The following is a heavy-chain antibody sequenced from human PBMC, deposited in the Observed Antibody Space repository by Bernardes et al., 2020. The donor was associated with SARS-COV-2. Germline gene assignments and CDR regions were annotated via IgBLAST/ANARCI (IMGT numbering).Heavy chain of an antibody. Sequence: SKTLSLTCTVSGGSVGSAFNYWTWIRQPPGKGIEWIGYIYYRGTTSYNSSLRGRVTISVDTPKNQFSLKLNSVTAADTAIYYCVREYYDSSGYFGDWGQGTLVRVSS. J-gene: IGHJ4*02. V-gene: IGHV4-61*01. CDR2: IYYRGTT. CDR1: GGSVGSAFNY. CDR3: VREYYDSSGYFGD. D-gene: IGHD3-22*01.